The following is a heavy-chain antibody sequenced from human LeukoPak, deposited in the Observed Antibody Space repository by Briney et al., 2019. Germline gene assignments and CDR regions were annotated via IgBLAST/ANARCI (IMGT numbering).Heavy chain of an antibody. J-gene: IGHJ6*03. Sequence: ASVKVSCKASGYTFNTYGITWVRQAPGQGLEWMGWINPNSGGTNYAQKFQGRVTMTRDTSISTAYMELSRLRSDDTAVYYCARVGQYYYMDVWGKGTTVTVSS. V-gene: IGHV1-2*02. CDR2: INPNSGGT. CDR1: GYTFNTYG. CDR3: ARVGQYYYMDV.